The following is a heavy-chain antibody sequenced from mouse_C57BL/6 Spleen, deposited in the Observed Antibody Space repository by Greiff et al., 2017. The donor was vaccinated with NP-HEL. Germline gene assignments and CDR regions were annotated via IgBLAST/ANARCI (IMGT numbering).Heavy chain of an antibody. J-gene: IGHJ4*01. CDR3: ARKGGNLYAMDY. V-gene: IGHV5-12*01. CDR1: GFTFSDYY. Sequence: EVMLVESGGGLVQPGGSLKLSCAASGFTFSDYYMYWVRQTPEKRLEWVAYISNGGGSTYYPDTVKGRFTISRDNAKNTLYLQMSRLKSEDTAMYYCARKGGNLYAMDYWGQGTSVTVSS. D-gene: IGHD2-1*01. CDR2: ISNGGGST.